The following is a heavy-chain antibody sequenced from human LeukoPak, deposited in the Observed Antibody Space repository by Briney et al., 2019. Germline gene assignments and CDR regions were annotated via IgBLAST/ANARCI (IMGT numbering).Heavy chain of an antibody. J-gene: IGHJ4*02. CDR3: ARGPPSLQGITIFGSRCPHFDY. D-gene: IGHD3-3*01. Sequence: PGRSLRLSCAASGFTFSSYGMHWVRQAPGKGLEWVAVISYDGSNKYNADSVKGRFTISRDNSKNTLYLQMNSLRAEDTAVYYCARGPPSLQGITIFGSRCPHFDYWGQGTLVTVSS. CDR1: GFTFSSYG. V-gene: IGHV3-30*03. CDR2: ISYDGSNK.